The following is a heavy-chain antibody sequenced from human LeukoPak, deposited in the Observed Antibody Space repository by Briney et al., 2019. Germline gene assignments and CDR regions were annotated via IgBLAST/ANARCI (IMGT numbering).Heavy chain of an antibody. CDR1: GFTFSDYY. Sequence: PGGSLRLSCAASGFTFSDYYMSWLRQAPGKGLEWVSYISSSGSTIYYADSVKGRFTISRDNAKKSLYLQMNSLRADDTAVYYCAKDRFDGSGSQFDYWGQGSLVIVSS. J-gene: IGHJ4*02. CDR2: ISSSGSTI. V-gene: IGHV3-11*01. D-gene: IGHD3-10*01. CDR3: AKDRFDGSGSQFDY.